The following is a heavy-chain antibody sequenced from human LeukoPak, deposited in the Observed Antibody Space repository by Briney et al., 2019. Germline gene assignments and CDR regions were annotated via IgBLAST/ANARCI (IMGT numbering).Heavy chain of an antibody. Sequence: GGSLRLSCAASGFTFSNYGLSWVRQAPGKGLEWVSGITGSGGSTYYADSVKGRFTISRDNSKNTLYLQMNSLRAGDTAVYYCARGLSYYDILTGIFDYWGQGTLVTVSS. D-gene: IGHD3-9*01. CDR3: ARGLSYYDILTGIFDY. J-gene: IGHJ4*02. V-gene: IGHV3-23*01. CDR1: GFTFSNYG. CDR2: ITGSGGST.